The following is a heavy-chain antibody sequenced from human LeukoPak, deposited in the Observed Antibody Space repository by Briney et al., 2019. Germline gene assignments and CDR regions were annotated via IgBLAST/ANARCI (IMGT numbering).Heavy chain of an antibody. CDR1: GFSFTSYV. CDR2: ISYDGSNK. Sequence: PGESLRLSCAASGFSFTSYVMHWVRQAPGKGLEWVAVISYDGSNKYYADSVKGRFTISRDNSKNTLYLQMNSLRAEDTAVYYCARVISESSSYYDYWGQGTLVTVSS. D-gene: IGHD6-13*01. V-gene: IGHV3-30*19. CDR3: ARVISESSSYYDY. J-gene: IGHJ4*02.